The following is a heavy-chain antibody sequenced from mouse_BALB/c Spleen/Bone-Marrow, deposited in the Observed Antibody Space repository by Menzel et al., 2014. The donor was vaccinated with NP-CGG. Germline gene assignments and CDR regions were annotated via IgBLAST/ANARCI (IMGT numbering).Heavy chain of an antibody. J-gene: IGHJ3*01. V-gene: IGHV1-87*01. CDR2: IYPGDGDT. CDR3: ARGVRRREGFAY. Sequence: QVQLQQSGAELARPGASVKLSCKASGYTFTSYWMQWVKQRPGQGLEWIGAIYPGDGDTRYTQKFKGKATLTADKSSSTAYMPLSGLASEDSAVYYRARGVRRREGFAYWGQGTLVTVSA. CDR1: GYTFTSYW. D-gene: IGHD2-14*01.